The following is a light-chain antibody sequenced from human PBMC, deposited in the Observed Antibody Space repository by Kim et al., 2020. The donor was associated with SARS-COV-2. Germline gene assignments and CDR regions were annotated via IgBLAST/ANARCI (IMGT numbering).Light chain of an antibody. V-gene: IGKV3-11*01. J-gene: IGKJ4*01. CDR1: QSVGSY. CDR2: DAS. CDR3: QQRSNWLT. Sequence: EVVLTQSPATLSLSPGERATLSCRASQSVGSYLAWYQQKPGQAPRLLIYDASNRATGIPARFSGSGSGTDFTLTISSLEPEDFAVYYWQQRSNWLTFGGGTKVDIK.